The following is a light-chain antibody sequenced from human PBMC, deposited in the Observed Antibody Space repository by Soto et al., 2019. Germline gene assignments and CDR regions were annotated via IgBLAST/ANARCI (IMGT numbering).Light chain of an antibody. Sequence: ILLTQSPGTLSLSPGERATLSFRASQRVSISYLACYQQKPCQAPRLLIYGASIRATGIPDRFSGSGSGTDFTLTISSLQAEDVAVYYCQQYYSTLSFGQGTKVDIK. J-gene: IGKJ1*01. CDR2: GAS. CDR1: QRVSISY. CDR3: QQYYSTLS. V-gene: IGKV3-20*01.